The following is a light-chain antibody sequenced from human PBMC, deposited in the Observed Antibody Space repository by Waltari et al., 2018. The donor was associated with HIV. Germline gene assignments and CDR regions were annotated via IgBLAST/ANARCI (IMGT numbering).Light chain of an antibody. CDR2: GTS. J-gene: IGKJ4*01. V-gene: IGKV3-20*01. CDR1: QRLNSNY. CDR3: HQYETSPLT. Sequence: EVVLTQSPGTLYLSPGERATLACRASQRLNSNYLACYQQKPGQAPRILIYGTSTRATGIPDRFSGSGSGTDFALTISRLEPEDFAVYFCHQYETSPLTFGGGTRVEV.